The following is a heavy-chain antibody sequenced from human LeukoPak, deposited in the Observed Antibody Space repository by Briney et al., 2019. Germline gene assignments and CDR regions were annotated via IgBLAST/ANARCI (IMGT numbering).Heavy chain of an antibody. Sequence: GGSLRLSCAASGFTFSSYWMHWVRQAPGKGLVWVSRINSDGSSTNYADSVKGRFTISRDNSKNTLYLQMGGLRPEDMAVYYCARTFTMVRGVLDYWGQGTLVTVSS. CDR3: ARTFTMVRGVLDY. CDR1: GFTFSSYW. J-gene: IGHJ4*02. D-gene: IGHD3-10*01. CDR2: INSDGSST. V-gene: IGHV3-74*01.